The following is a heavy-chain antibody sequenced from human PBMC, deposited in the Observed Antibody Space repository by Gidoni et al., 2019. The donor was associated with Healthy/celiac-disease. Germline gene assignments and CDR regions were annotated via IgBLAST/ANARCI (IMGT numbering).Heavy chain of an antibody. Sequence: EVQLVESGGGLVQPVRSLRLSCPASGFTFDDDAMHWVRQAPGKGLGWVSGIRWNSWSIGYANSVKGRFTISRDNAKNSLYLQMNSLRAEDTALYYCAKDKLSGSYFDAFDIWGQGTMVTVSS. V-gene: IGHV3-9*01. J-gene: IGHJ3*02. CDR1: GFTFDDDA. CDR2: IRWNSWSI. CDR3: AKDKLSGSYFDAFDI. D-gene: IGHD1-26*01.